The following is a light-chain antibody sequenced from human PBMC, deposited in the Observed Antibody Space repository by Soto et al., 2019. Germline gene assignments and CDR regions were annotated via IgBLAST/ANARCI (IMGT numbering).Light chain of an antibody. CDR1: SSDVGGYNY. CDR2: DVS. V-gene: IGLV2-11*01. J-gene: IGLJ1*01. CDR3: CSYAGSYTYV. Sequence: QSVLTQPRSVSVSTGQSVTISCTGTSSDVGGYNYVSWYQQHPGKAPKLMIYDVSKRPSGVPDRFSGSKSGNTASLTISGLQAEDEADYYCCSYAGSYTYVLGTGTKVTAL.